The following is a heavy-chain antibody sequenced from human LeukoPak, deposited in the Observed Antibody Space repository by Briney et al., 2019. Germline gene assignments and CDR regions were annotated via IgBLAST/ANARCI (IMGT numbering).Heavy chain of an antibody. V-gene: IGHV4-39*07. D-gene: IGHD3-10*01. CDR1: GGSISSSSYY. Sequence: SETLSLTCTVSGGSISSSSYYWGWIRQPPGKGLEWIGSIYYSGSTYYNPSLKSRVTISVDTSKNQFSLKLSSVTAADTAVYYCARLKMDRFRGVMDYFDYWGQGTPVTVSS. CDR2: IYYSGST. J-gene: IGHJ4*02. CDR3: ARLKMDRFRGVMDYFDY.